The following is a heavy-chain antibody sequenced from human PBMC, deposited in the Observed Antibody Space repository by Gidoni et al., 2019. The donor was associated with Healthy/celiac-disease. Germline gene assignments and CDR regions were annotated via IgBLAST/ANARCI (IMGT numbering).Heavy chain of an antibody. D-gene: IGHD1-26*01. CDR2: IFSNDEK. CDR3: ARAQVGATNPNYYYYGMDV. V-gene: IGHV2-26*01. J-gene: IGHJ6*02. CDR1: GFSLSNARMG. Sequence: QVTLKESGPVLVKPTETLTLTCTVSGFSLSNARMGVSWIRQPPGKALEWLAHIFSNDEKSYSTSLKSRLTISKDTSKSQVVLTMTNMDPVDTATYYCARAQVGATNPNYYYYGMDVWGQGTTVTVSS.